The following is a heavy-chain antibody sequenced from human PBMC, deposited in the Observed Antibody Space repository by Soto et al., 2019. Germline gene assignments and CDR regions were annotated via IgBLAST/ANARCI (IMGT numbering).Heavy chain of an antibody. CDR1: GYTFTGYY. J-gene: IGHJ6*02. CDR2: INPNSGGT. V-gene: IGHV1-2*04. CDR3: ARGSGSYYYYYGMDV. Sequence: ASVKVSCKASGYTFTGYYMHWVRQAPGQGLEWMGWINPNSGGTNYAQKFQGWVTMTRDTSISTAYMELSRLRSDDTAVYYCARGSGSYYYYYGMDVWGQGTTVTVSS. D-gene: IGHD3-10*01.